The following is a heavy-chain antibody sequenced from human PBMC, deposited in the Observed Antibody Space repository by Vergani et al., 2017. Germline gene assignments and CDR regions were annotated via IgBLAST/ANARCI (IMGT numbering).Heavy chain of an antibody. V-gene: IGHV4-39*07. D-gene: IGHD3-10*01. Sequence: QLQLQESGPGLVKPSETLSLTCTVSGGSISSSSYYWGWIRQPPGKGLEGIGSIYYSGSTYYNPSLKSRVTISVDTSKNQFSLKLSSVTAADTAVYYCARARFSFGESSSGGFDPWGQGTLVTGSS. CDR3: ARARFSFGESSSGGFDP. J-gene: IGHJ5*02. CDR1: GGSISSSSYY. CDR2: IYYSGST.